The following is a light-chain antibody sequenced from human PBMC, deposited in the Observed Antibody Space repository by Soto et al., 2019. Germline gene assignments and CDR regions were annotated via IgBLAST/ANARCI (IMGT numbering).Light chain of an antibody. CDR3: CSYARSNAYV. V-gene: IGLV2-23*01. CDR1: SGDVGGYNL. J-gene: IGLJ1*01. CDR2: EGS. Sequence: ALTQPASVSGSPGQSITISCTGTSGDVGGYNLVSWYQQHPGKAPKFIIYEGSKRPSGVSSRFSGSKSGNTASLTISGLQAEDEADYYCCSYARSNAYVFGTGTKVTVL.